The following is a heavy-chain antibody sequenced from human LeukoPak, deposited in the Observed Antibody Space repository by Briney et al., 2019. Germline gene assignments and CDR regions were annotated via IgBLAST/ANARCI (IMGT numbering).Heavy chain of an antibody. CDR2: ISNDGSRK. CDR1: GFTFSRHG. D-gene: IGHD3-3*01. V-gene: IGHV3-30*03. CDR3: ARDRAWNYFDY. J-gene: IGHJ4*02. Sequence: GGSLRLCCAPAGFTFSRHGMHWVRQSPGKGLEWVAIISNDGSRKYYAHSVEGRFTISRDNSKNTLYLQMDSLRAEDTAVYYCARDRAWNYFDYWGQGTLVTVSS.